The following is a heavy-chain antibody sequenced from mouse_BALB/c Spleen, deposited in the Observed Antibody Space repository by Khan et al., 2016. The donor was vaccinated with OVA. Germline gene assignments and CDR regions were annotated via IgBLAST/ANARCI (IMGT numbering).Heavy chain of an antibody. CDR3: ASPPYYHYNGMDY. D-gene: IGHD2-10*01. V-gene: IGHV2-6-1*01. CDR2: IWNDGST. Sequence: VQLQESGPGQVAPSQSLSITCTTSGFSLTNYGVHWVRQPPGKGLEWLAVIWNDGSTNYNSVIKSRLTITKDDSKSQASLKMNSLQNADTAIYVCASPPYYHYNGMDYWGQGTSVTVSA. J-gene: IGHJ4*01. CDR1: GFSLTNYG.